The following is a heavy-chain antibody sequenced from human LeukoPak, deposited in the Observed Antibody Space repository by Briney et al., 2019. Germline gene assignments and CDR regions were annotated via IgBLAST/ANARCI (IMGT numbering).Heavy chain of an antibody. Sequence: PGGSLRLSCAASGFTVSSNYMSWVRQAPGKGLEWVSVIYSGGSTYYADSVKGRFTISRDNAKNTLYLQMNSLRAEDTAVYYCARVLWGLKYYFDYWGQGTLVTVSS. J-gene: IGHJ4*02. V-gene: IGHV3-53*01. CDR1: GFTVSSNY. CDR3: ARVLWGLKYYFDY. D-gene: IGHD1-26*01. CDR2: IYSGGST.